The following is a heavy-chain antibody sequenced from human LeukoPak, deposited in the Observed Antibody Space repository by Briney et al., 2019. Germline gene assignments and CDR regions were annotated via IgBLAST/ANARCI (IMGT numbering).Heavy chain of an antibody. CDR3: ARGKTYDFWSGSFDY. Sequence: SVKVSCKASGGTFSSYAISWVRQAPGQGLEWMGRIIPIFGTANYAQKFQGRVTITTDESTSTAYMELSSLRSEDTAVYYCARGKTYDFWSGSFDYWAREPWSPSPQ. V-gene: IGHV1-69*05. J-gene: IGHJ4*02. CDR2: IIPIFGTA. CDR1: GGTFSSYA. D-gene: IGHD3-3*01.